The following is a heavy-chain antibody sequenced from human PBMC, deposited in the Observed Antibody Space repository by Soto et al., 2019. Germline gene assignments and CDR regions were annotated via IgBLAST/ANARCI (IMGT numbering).Heavy chain of an antibody. CDR2: IYSGGST. V-gene: IGHV3-66*01. CDR3: AGGVTAILHDAFDI. CDR1: GFTFSSYA. Sequence: EVQLVESGGGLVQPGGSLRLSCSASGFTFSSYAMHWVRQAPGKGLEWVSVIYSGGSTYYADSVKGRFTISRDNSKNTLYLQMNSLRAEDTAVYYCAGGVTAILHDAFDIWGQGTMVTVSS. D-gene: IGHD2-21*02. J-gene: IGHJ3*02.